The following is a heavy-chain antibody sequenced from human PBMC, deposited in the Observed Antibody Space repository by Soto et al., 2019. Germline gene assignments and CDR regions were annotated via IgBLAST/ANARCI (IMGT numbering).Heavy chain of an antibody. V-gene: IGHV3-23*01. CDR1: GFNFSSYA. Sequence: GGSLRLSCAASGFNFSSYAMSWVRQAPGKGLEWVSAISGSGGSTYYADSVKGRFTISRDNSKNTLYLQMNSLRAEDTAVYYYAKDSNRGIWFGEPPGAFDIWGQGTMVTVSS. CDR2: ISGSGGST. CDR3: AKDSNRGIWFGEPPGAFDI. D-gene: IGHD3-10*01. J-gene: IGHJ3*02.